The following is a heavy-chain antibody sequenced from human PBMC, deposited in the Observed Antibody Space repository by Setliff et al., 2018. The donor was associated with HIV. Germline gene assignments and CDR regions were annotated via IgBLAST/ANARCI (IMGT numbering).Heavy chain of an antibody. J-gene: IGHJ4*02. D-gene: IGHD5-18*01. V-gene: IGHV4-39*07. CDR2: IYQSGST. CDR1: GGSISSSPYY. Sequence: SETLSLTCTVSGGSISSSPYYWGWIRQPPGKGLEWIASIYQSGSTYYNPSLKSRVIISIDPSKNQFSLKLSSVTAADTAVYYCAILRGYSYGYFFDYWGQGMLVTVSS. CDR3: AILRGYSYGYFFDY.